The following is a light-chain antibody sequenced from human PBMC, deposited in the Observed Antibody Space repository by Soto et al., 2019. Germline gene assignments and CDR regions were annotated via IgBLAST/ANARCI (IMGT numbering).Light chain of an antibody. CDR2: DTS. Sequence: DIVVTQSPATLSASPGERVTLSCRASQCVSSRLAWYQQRPCQVPRLLIYDTSTRAPGISARFSGSGSGTEFTLTIRSLQSEDFAVYYCHEYIQWPPGMFGPGTTVDIK. J-gene: IGKJ1*01. CDR1: QCVSSR. CDR3: HEYIQWPPGM. V-gene: IGKV3-15*01.